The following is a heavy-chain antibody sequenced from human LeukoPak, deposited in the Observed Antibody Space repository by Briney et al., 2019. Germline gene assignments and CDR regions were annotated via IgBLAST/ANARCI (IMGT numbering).Heavy chain of an antibody. D-gene: IGHD2-21*02. CDR3: ARDGRGDRDY. V-gene: IGHV3-74*01. J-gene: IGHJ4*02. CDR2: INEDGSDT. CDR1: GFTFSSYS. Sequence: GGSLRLSCAASGFTFSSYSMNWVRQAPGKGLVWVSNINEDGSDTNYGESVKGRFTVFRDNAKNTLFLQMNSLRVEDTAFYYCARDGRGDRDYWGQGTLVPVPS.